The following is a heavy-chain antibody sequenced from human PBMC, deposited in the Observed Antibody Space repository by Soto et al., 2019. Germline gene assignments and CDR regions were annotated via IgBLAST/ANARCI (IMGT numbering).Heavy chain of an antibody. V-gene: IGHV4-61*01. CDR1: GGSVSSGSYY. D-gene: IGHD3-22*01. Sequence: QVQLQESGPGLVKPSETLSLTCTVSGGSVSSGSYYWSWIQQPPGKGLEWIGYIYYSGSTNYNPSLKSRVTISVDTSKNQFSLKLSSVTAADTAVYYCARVRNYYDSSGYYYLYYFDYWGQGTLVTVSS. CDR3: ARVRNYYDSSGYYYLYYFDY. CDR2: IYYSGST. J-gene: IGHJ4*02.